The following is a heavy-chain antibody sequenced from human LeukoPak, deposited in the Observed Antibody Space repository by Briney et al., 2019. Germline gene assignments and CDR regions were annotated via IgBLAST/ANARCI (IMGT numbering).Heavy chain of an antibody. J-gene: IGHJ2*01. Sequence: PGGSLRLSCAAFGFTFSSYAMSWVRQAPGKGLEWVSAISGSGGSTYYADSVKGRFTISRDNSKNTLYLQMNSLRAEDTAVYYCAKCGHSGSYYVWYFDLWGRGTLVTVSS. D-gene: IGHD1-26*01. V-gene: IGHV3-23*01. CDR3: AKCGHSGSYYVWYFDL. CDR1: GFTFSSYA. CDR2: ISGSGGST.